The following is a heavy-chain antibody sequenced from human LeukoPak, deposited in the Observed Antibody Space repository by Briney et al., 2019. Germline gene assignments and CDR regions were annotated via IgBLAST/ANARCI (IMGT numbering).Heavy chain of an antibody. CDR3: ARDTPRYYYDSSGYYPYYYYYYMDV. D-gene: IGHD3-22*01. V-gene: IGHV4-38-2*02. Sequence: SETLSLTCTVSGYSISSGYYWGWIRQPPGKGLEWIGSIYHSGSTYYNPSLKSRVTISVDTSKNQFPLKLSSVTAADTAVYYCARDTPRYYYDSSGYYPYYYYYYMDVWGKGTTVTVSS. CDR1: GYSISSGYY. CDR2: IYHSGST. J-gene: IGHJ6*03.